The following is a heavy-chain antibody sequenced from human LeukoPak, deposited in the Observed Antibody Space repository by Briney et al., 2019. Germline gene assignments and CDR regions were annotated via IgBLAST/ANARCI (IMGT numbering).Heavy chain of an antibody. CDR3: ARTSRRREGAYVDY. Sequence: ASVKVSCKASGYTFTSYGISWVRQAPGQGLEWMGWISAYNGNTNYAQKLQGRVTMTTDTSTSTAYMELRSPRSDDTAVYYCARTSRRREGAYVDYWGQGTLVTVSS. V-gene: IGHV1-18*01. J-gene: IGHJ4*02. CDR2: ISAYNGNT. CDR1: GYTFTSYG. D-gene: IGHD3-16*01.